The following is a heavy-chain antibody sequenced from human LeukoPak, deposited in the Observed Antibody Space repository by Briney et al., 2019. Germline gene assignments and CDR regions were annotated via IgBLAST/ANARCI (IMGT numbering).Heavy chain of an antibody. D-gene: IGHD5-24*01. CDR3: AKSTRDGYNLWFDN. Sequence: SGGSLRLSCAASGFTFSNYAMSWVRQAPGKGLEWVSAISGSGGSTYYADSVKGRFTISRDNSKNTLFLQMNSLRVEDTAIYYCAKSTRDGYNLWFDNWGQGTLVTVSS. V-gene: IGHV3-23*01. CDR1: GFTFSNYA. CDR2: ISGSGGST. J-gene: IGHJ4*02.